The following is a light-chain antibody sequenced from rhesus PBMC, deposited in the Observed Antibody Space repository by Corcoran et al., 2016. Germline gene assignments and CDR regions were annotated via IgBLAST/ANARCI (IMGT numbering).Light chain of an antibody. Sequence: DIQMTQSPSSPSASVGDKVTIICHASQGISSWLAWYQQKPGNAPKPLIYGGYSLQCGVPSRFSGSGFRTDSTLTIRSLQAEDFATYYCQQYDGLPCSFGEGTRVVIK. CDR3: QQYDGLPCS. J-gene: IGKJ2*01. CDR1: QGISSW. V-gene: IGKV1-19*01. CDR2: GGY.